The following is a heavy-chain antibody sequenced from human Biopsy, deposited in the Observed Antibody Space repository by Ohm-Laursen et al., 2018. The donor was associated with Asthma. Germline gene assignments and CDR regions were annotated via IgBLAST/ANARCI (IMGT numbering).Heavy chain of an antibody. J-gene: IGHJ3*02. V-gene: IGHV3-21*01. Sequence: SLRLSCAASGFAFRDFNINWVRQAPGKGLQWIASINSAGSYIYYADSVKGQFTISRDNARNSLFLQMNNLRAEDTAVYYCVRSGTKWELYDAFDIWGQGTMVTVSS. CDR1: GFAFRDFN. D-gene: IGHD1/OR15-1a*01. CDR3: VRSGTKWELYDAFDI. CDR2: INSAGSYI.